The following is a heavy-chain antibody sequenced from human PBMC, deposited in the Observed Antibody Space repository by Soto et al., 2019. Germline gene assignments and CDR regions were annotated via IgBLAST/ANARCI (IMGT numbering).Heavy chain of an antibody. CDR3: ARDGRLASLGDY. CDR1: GGSINTVSYY. D-gene: IGHD6-19*01. CDR2: IYYSGST. J-gene: IGHJ4*02. Sequence: QVQLQXSGPGLVKPXXXXSLTCTVSGGSINTVSYYWSWIRQHPGKGLEWIGYIYYSGSTYYNPSLKSRVTISVDTSKNQFSLKLKSVTAADTAVYYCARDGRLASLGDYWGQGTLVTVSS. V-gene: IGHV4-31*03.